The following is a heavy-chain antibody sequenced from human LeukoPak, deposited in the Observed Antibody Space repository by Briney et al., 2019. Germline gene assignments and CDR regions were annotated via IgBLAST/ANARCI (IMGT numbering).Heavy chain of an antibody. CDR3: AKDLRYDSSGYYVC. J-gene: IGHJ4*02. CDR1: GFTVSSNH. Sequence: GGSLRLSCAGSGFTVSSNHMSWVRQAPGKGLEWVSAISGSGGSTYYADSVKGRFTISRDNSKNTLYLQMNSLRAEDTAVYYCAKDLRYDSSGYYVCWGQGTLVTVSS. V-gene: IGHV3-23*01. CDR2: ISGSGGST. D-gene: IGHD3-22*01.